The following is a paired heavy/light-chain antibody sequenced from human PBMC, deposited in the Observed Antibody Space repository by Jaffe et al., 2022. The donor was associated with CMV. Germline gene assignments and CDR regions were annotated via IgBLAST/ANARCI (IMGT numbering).Heavy chain of an antibody. V-gene: IGHV2-26*01. CDR1: GFSLSNARMG. D-gene: IGHD6-19*01. J-gene: IGHJ5*02. CDR2: IFSNDEK. CDR3: ARIRIAVAGIWSQPKYWFDP. Sequence: QVTLKASGPVLVKPTETLTLTCTVSGFSLSNARMGVSWIRQPPGKALEWLTNIFSNDEKSYSTSLKSRLTISKDTSKSQVVLTMTNMDPVDTATYYCARIRIAVAGIWSQPKYWFDPWGQGTLVTVSS.
Light chain of an antibody. J-gene: IGKJ4*01. V-gene: IGKV1-39*01. CDR2: GAS. Sequence: DIQMTQSPSSLSASVGDRVTITCRASQSISSYLNWYQQKPGKAPKVLIYGASSLQSGVPSRFSGSGSGTDFTLTISSLQPEDFATYYCQQSYSTFTFGGGTKVEIK. CDR3: QQSYSTFT. CDR1: QSISSY.